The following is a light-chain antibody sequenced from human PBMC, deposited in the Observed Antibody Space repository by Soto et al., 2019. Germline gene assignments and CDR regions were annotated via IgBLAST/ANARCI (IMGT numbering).Light chain of an antibody. J-gene: IGKJ5*01. CDR1: QSVSSN. Sequence: IIMTQSRAALSVSQGEKATLSCRASQSVSSNLAWYQQKPGQAPRLVIYGASTRATGIPARFSGSGSGSEFTLTISGLQSEDFAVYYCQQYNDRPPITFGQ. CDR3: QQYNDRPPIT. CDR2: GAS. V-gene: IGKV3D-15*01.